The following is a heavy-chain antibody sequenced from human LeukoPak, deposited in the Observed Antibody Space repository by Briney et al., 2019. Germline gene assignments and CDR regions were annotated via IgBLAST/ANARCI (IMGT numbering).Heavy chain of an antibody. CDR2: IWYDGSNK. J-gene: IGHJ4*02. D-gene: IGHD6-6*01. V-gene: IGHV3-30*02. CDR3: ANRKYSSSIFDY. Sequence: GGSLRLSCAASGFTFSSYGMHWVRQAPGKGLEWVAVIWYDGSNKYYADSVKGRFTISRDNSKNTLYLQMNSLRAEDTAVYYCANRKYSSSIFDYWGQGTLVTVSS. CDR1: GFTFSSYG.